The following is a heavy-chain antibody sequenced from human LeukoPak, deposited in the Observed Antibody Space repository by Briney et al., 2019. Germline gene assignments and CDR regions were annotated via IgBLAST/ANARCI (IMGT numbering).Heavy chain of an antibody. D-gene: IGHD4-17*01. V-gene: IGHV1-8*02. CDR2: MNPNSGNT. Sequence: ASVKVSCKASGYTFTSYGISWVRQAPGQGLEWMGWMNPNSGNTGYAQKFQGKVTMTRSTSINTAYMELSSLTSEDTAVYYCTRGSQAGSTVQEHDYWGQGTLVTVSS. CDR3: TRGSQAGSTVQEHDY. J-gene: IGHJ4*02. CDR1: GYTFTSYG.